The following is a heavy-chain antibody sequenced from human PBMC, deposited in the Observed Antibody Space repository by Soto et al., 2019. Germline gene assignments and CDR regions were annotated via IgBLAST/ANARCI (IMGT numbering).Heavy chain of an antibody. CDR3: ATARIAAAGRVDY. CDR2: IIPILGIA. V-gene: IGHV1-69*02. D-gene: IGHD6-13*01. J-gene: IGHJ4*02. CDR1: GGTFSSYT. Sequence: QVQLVQSGAEVKKPGSSVKVSCKASGGTFSSYTISWVRQAPGQGLEWMGRIIPILGIANYAQKFQGRVTITEAKSTSTAYMELSSLRSEDTAVYYCATARIAAAGRVDYWGQGTLVTVSS.